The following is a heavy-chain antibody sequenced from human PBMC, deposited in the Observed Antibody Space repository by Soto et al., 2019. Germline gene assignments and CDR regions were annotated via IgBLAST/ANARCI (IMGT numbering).Heavy chain of an antibody. D-gene: IGHD7-27*01. V-gene: IGHV3-7*01. CDR2: IKQDGSEK. CDR1: GFTFSSYW. Sequence: GGSLRLSCAASGFTFSSYWMSWVRQAPGKGLEWVANIKQDGSEKYYVDSVKGRFTISRDNAKNSLYLQMNSLRAEDAAVYYCASLGMADPPSAFDIWGQGTMVTVSS. CDR3: ASLGMADPPSAFDI. J-gene: IGHJ3*02.